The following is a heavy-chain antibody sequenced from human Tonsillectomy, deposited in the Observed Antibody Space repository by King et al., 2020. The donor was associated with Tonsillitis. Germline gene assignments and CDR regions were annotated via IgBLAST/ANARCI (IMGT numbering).Heavy chain of an antibody. D-gene: IGHD3-10*01. CDR1: GYTFTSYY. CDR3: ASRRGVDDYWFDP. J-gene: IGHJ5*02. V-gene: IGHV1-46*03. Sequence: VQLVQSGAEVKKPGASVKVSCKASGYTFTSYYMHWVRQAPGQGLEWMGIFTPSGGSTSYAQKFQGRVTMTRDTSTTTVYMELSSLRSEDTAVYYCASRRGVDDYWFDPWGQGTLVTVSS. CDR2: FTPSGGST.